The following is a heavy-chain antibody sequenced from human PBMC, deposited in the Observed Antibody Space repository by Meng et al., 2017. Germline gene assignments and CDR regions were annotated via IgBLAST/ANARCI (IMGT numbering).Heavy chain of an antibody. Sequence: QGQWGQSGAEVKKPGASVKVSCKASGGTFSSYSISWVRQAPGQGLEWMGGIIPIFGTANYAQKFQGRVTITADESTSTAYMELSSLRSEDTAVYYCARDESYIAVAGPNGFDPWGQGTLVTVSS. V-gene: IGHV1-69*01. CDR2: IIPIFGTA. J-gene: IGHJ5*02. CDR1: GGTFSSYS. D-gene: IGHD6-19*01. CDR3: ARDESYIAVAGPNGFDP.